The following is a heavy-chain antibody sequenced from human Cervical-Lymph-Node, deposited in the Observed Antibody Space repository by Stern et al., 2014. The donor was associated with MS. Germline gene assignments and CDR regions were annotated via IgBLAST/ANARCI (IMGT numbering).Heavy chain of an antibody. CDR3: VKDLLSSSS. CDR2: ITWNGDGT. D-gene: IGHD6-6*01. V-gene: IGHV3-43*01. Sequence: EVQLVESGGVVVQPGGSLRLSCAASGFTFDDYTMHWVRQAPGKGLEWLSLITWNGDGTYYADSVKGRFTISRDNSMYSLYLQMNSLTTDDTAFYYCVKDLLSSSSWGQGTLVTVSS. CDR1: GFTFDDYT. J-gene: IGHJ5*02.